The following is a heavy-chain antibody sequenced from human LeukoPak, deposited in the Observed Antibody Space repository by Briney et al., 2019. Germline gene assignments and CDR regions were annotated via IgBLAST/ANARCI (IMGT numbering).Heavy chain of an antibody. CDR1: GGSISSGSYC. V-gene: IGHV4-61*02. CDR2: IYTSGST. CDR3: AREEMATTKGAFDI. J-gene: IGHJ3*02. D-gene: IGHD5-24*01. Sequence: SETLSLTCTVSGGSISSGSYCWSWIRQPAGKGLEWIGRIYTSGSTNYNPSLKSRVTISVDTSENQFSLKLSSVTAADTAVYYCAREEMATTKGAFDIWGQGTMVTVSS.